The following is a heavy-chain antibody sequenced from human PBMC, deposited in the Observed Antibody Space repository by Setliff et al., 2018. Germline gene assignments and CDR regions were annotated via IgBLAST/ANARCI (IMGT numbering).Heavy chain of an antibody. CDR1: GGSISSYY. D-gene: IGHD5-18*01. V-gene: IGHV4-4*08. J-gene: IGHJ6*03. Sequence: SETLSLTCTVSGGSISSYYWSWIRQPPGKGLEWIGYIYASGSTNYNPSLKSRVTISIDTSKNQFSLKLSSVTAADTAVYYCARLIGYSYGYYYHYVDVWGKGTTVTVSS. CDR2: IYASGST. CDR3: ARLIGYSYGYYYHYVDV.